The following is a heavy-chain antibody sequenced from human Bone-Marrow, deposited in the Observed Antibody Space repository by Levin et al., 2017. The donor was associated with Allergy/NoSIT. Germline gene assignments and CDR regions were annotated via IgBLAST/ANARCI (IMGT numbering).Heavy chain of an antibody. J-gene: IGHJ3*02. CDR1: GYIFSDHY. Sequence: AASVKVSCKASGYIFSDHYIHWVRRAPGQGLEWMAWINPNSGATNSAQKFQGRVTLTSDTSINTAYMELSRLRFDDTDVYYCTRDLTDWASDLDIWGQGTVVTVSS. D-gene: IGHD3-9*01. CDR2: INPNSGAT. CDR3: TRDLTDWASDLDI. V-gene: IGHV1-2*02.